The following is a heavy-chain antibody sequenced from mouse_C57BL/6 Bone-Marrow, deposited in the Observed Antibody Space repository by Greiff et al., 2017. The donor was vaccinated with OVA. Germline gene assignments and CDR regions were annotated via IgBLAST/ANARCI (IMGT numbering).Heavy chain of an antibody. CDR1: GYSITSGYY. CDR2: ISYDGSN. Sequence: EVKLQESGPGLVKPSQSLSLTCSVTGYSITSGYYWNWIRQFPGNKLEWMGYISYDGSNNYNPSLKNRISITRDTSKNQFFLKLNSVTTEDTATYYCARDQGGKGADWGQGTLVTVAA. CDR3: ARDQGGKGAD. V-gene: IGHV3-6*01. D-gene: IGHD3-2*02. J-gene: IGHJ3*01.